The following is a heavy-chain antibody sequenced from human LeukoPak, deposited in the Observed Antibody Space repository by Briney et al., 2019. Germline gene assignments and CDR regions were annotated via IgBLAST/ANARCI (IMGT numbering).Heavy chain of an antibody. CDR3: ARLKFYDSTGYSPGYYMDV. Sequence: PSETLSLTCTVSGGSIISNYWSWIRQSAGTGLEWIGRIYGSGITDYNPSLKSRVTMSLDTSRKQFSLRLTSVTAADTAVYYCARLKFYDSTGYSPGYYMDVWGKGTTVSVFS. J-gene: IGHJ6*03. D-gene: IGHD3-22*01. V-gene: IGHV4-4*07. CDR2: IYGSGIT. CDR1: GGSIISNY.